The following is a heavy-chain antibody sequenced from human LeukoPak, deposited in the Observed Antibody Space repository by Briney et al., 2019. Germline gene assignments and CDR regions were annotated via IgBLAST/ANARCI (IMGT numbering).Heavy chain of an antibody. D-gene: IGHD5-18*01. V-gene: IGHV3-9*01. Sequence: PGGSLRLSCAASGFTFDDYAMHWVRQAPGKGLEWVSGISWNSGSIGYADSVKGRFTISRDNSKNTLYLQMNSLRAEDTAVYYCARDGGYSYGTAYWFDYWGQGTLVTVSS. CDR1: GFTFDDYA. CDR2: ISWNSGSI. J-gene: IGHJ4*02. CDR3: ARDGGYSYGTAYWFDY.